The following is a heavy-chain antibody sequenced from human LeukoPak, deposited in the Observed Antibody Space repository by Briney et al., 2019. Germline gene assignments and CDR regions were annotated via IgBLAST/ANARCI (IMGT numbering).Heavy chain of an antibody. CDR1: GFTFDDYA. CDR3: AKDMGDSKGGFDY. Sequence: GGSLRLSCAAAGFTFDDYAMHWVRQAPGKGLEWVSGISWNSGSIGYADSVKGRFTISRDNAKNSLYLQMNSLRAEDVALYYCAKDMGDSKGGFDYWGQGTLVTVSS. CDR2: ISWNSGSI. D-gene: IGHD2-21*01. J-gene: IGHJ4*02. V-gene: IGHV3-9*03.